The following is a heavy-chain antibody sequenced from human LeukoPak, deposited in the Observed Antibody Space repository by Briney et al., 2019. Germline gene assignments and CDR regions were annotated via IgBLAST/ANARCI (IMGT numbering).Heavy chain of an antibody. Sequence: GGSLRLSCAASGFIFSSYAMTWVRQAPGKGLEWVSSISSGGGTTYYADSVKGRFTISRDNSRNTLYLQMNSLRAEDTAVYYCAKDPGGSWDYWGQGALVTVSS. CDR2: ISSGGGTT. CDR1: GFIFSSYA. J-gene: IGHJ4*02. CDR3: AKDPGGSWDY. V-gene: IGHV3-23*01. D-gene: IGHD2-8*02.